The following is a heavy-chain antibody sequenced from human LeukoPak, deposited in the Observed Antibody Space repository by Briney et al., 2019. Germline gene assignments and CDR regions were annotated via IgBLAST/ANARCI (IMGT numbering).Heavy chain of an antibody. Sequence: SETLSLTCTVSGGSIGNYYWHWIRQPPGQGLEWIGYISNSGSTNYNPSLKSRVTISVDTSKNQFSLKLSSFTAADTAVYYCARVPLRRSVFDIWGQGTMVTVSS. V-gene: IGHV4-59*12. D-gene: IGHD3-3*01. J-gene: IGHJ3*02. CDR2: ISNSGST. CDR3: ARVPLRRSVFDI. CDR1: GGSIGNYY.